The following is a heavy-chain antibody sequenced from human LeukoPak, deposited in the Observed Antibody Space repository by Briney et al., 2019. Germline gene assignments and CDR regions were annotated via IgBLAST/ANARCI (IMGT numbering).Heavy chain of an antibody. CDR2: IYTSGST. Sequence: PSETLSLTCTVSGGSITTYYWSWIRQPPGKGLEWIGRIYTSGSTNYNPSLKSRVTISVDTSKNQFSLKLSSVTAADTAVYYCARATYDFWSDANAFDIWGQGTMVTVSS. J-gene: IGHJ3*02. V-gene: IGHV4-4*08. CDR1: GGSITTYY. CDR3: ARATYDFWSDANAFDI. D-gene: IGHD3-3*01.